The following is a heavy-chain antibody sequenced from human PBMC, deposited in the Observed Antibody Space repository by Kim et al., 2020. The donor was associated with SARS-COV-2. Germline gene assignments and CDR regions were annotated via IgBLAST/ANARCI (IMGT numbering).Heavy chain of an antibody. Sequence: SVKVSCKASGGTFSSYAISWVRQAPGQGLEWMGGIIPIFGTANYAQKFQGRVTITADESTSTAYMELSSLRSEDTAVYYCARKAYGDYADVGYYFDYWGQGTLVTVSS. V-gene: IGHV1-69*13. J-gene: IGHJ4*02. CDR1: GGTFSSYA. D-gene: IGHD4-17*01. CDR2: IIPIFGTA. CDR3: ARKAYGDYADVGYYFDY.